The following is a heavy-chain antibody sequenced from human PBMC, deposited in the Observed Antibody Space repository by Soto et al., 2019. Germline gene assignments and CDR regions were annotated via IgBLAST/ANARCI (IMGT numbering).Heavy chain of an antibody. J-gene: IGHJ4*02. CDR1: GYTFTDYY. CDR2: INPKNGAT. D-gene: IGHD3-22*01. V-gene: IGHV1-2*02. CDR3: ARVYYDSSGYLDY. Sequence: ASVKVSCKASGYTFTDYYLHWVRQAPGQGLELMGWINPKNGATIYAQKFQGRVTMTRDTSISTAYMELSRLSSDDTAVYSCARVYYDSSGYLDYWGQGTLVTVSS.